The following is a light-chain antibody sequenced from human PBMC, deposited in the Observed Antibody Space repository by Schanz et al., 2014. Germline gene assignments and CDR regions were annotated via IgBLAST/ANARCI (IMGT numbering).Light chain of an antibody. CDR2: DVS. Sequence: QSALTQPPSASGSPGQSVTISCTGTSSDVGGYNYVSWYQQHPGRAPKVMIYDVSNRPSGVSNRFSGSKSGNTASLTVSGLQAEDEADYYCAAWSDSLQSWVFGGGTKLTVL. J-gene: IGLJ3*02. V-gene: IGLV2-8*01. CDR1: SSDVGGYNY. CDR3: AAWSDSLQSWV.